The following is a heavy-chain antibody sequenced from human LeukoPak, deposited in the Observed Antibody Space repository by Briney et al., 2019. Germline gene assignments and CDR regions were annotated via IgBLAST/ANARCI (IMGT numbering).Heavy chain of an antibody. CDR2: ISGGGGSA. V-gene: IGHV3-23*01. D-gene: IGHD3-22*01. CDR1: GFTFSGSA. CDR3: AKDREYYDSSGYDY. J-gene: IGHJ4*02. Sequence: GGSLRLSCAASGFTFSGSAMHWVRQAPGKGLEWVSAISGGGGSAYDADSVKGRFTISRDNSKNTLYLQMNSLRAEDTAVYYCAKDREYYDSSGYDYWGQGTLVTVSS.